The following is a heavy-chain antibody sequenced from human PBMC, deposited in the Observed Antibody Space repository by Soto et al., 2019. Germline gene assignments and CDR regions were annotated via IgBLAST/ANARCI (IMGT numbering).Heavy chain of an antibody. Sequence: EVQLLESGGGLVQPGGSLSLSCAASAFTFNNYAMSWVRQAPGKGLEWVSGIGGSGRTTYFADSVKGRFTISRDNSNNTLFLQMNSLRAEDTAVYYCAKSRYSDSSGDFYDYWGQGTLVTVSS. CDR3: AKSRYSDSSGDFYDY. D-gene: IGHD3-22*01. CDR1: AFTFNNYA. V-gene: IGHV3-23*01. CDR2: IGGSGRTT. J-gene: IGHJ4*02.